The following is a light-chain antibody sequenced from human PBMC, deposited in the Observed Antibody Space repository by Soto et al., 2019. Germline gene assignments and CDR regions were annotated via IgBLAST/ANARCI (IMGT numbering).Light chain of an antibody. V-gene: IGLV2-23*01. CDR1: SSDVGNYNL. Sequence: QSALTQPASVSGSPGQSITISCTGTSSDVGNYNLVSWYQQHPGKAPKLMIYEGSKRPSGVSNRFSGSKSGNTASLTISGLQAEDEADYFCCSYAGSGTFVFGTATKLTVL. CDR2: EGS. J-gene: IGLJ1*01. CDR3: CSYAGSGTFV.